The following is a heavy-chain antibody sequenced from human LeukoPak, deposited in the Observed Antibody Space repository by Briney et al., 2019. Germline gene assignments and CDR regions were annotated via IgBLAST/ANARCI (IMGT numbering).Heavy chain of an antibody. D-gene: IGHD3-22*01. J-gene: IGHJ4*02. CDR1: GYTFTGYY. V-gene: IGHV1-2*02. Sequence: ASVKVSCTASGYTFTGYYMHWVRQAPGQGLEWMGWISPNSGGTNYAQKFQGRVTMTRDTSISTAYMELSRLRSDDTAVYYCARGGALYDSSGYASGDYFDYWGQGTLVTVSS. CDR2: ISPNSGGT. CDR3: ARGGALYDSSGYASGDYFDY.